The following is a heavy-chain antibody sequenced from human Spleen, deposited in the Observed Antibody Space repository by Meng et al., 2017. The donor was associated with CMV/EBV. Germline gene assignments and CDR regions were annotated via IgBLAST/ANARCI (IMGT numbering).Heavy chain of an antibody. J-gene: IGHJ6*02. D-gene: IGHD3-10*01. Sequence: ASVKVSCKASGYTFIGYDLHWVRQAPGQGLEWMGWINPNSGGTNYAQKFQGRVTMTRDTSISTAYMELSRLRSDDTAVYYCARAITRYGMDVWGQGTTVTVSS. CDR3: ARAITRYGMDV. CDR1: GYTFIGYD. CDR2: INPNSGGT. V-gene: IGHV1-2*02.